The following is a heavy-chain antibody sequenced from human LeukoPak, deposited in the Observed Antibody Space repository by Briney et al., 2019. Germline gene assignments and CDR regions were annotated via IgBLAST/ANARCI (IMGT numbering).Heavy chain of an antibody. CDR2: ISQSGNT. CDR3: ARGGLGAPGGGAFDV. D-gene: IGHD6-13*01. Sequence: SETLSLTCAIYGGSFSHHYWTWIRQPPGKGLQWIGQISQSGNTNYHPSLTSRVTMSVDTSKNQFTLRLRSVTAADTAVYYCARGGLGAPGGGAFDVWGQGTMVTVSS. V-gene: IGHV4-34*01. J-gene: IGHJ3*01. CDR1: GGSFSHHY.